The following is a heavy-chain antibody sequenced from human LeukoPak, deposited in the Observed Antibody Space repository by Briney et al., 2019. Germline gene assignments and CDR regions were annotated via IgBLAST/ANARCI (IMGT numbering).Heavy chain of an antibody. V-gene: IGHV3-74*01. CDR2: INSDGSST. J-gene: IGHJ4*02. CDR3: ARRYSGSYYVFDY. CDR1: GFTFSSYW. D-gene: IGHD1-26*01. Sequence: PGGSLRLSCAASGFTFSSYWMHWVRQALGKGLVRVSRINSDGSSTSYADSVKGRFTISRDNAKNTLYLQMNSLRAEDTAVYYCARRYSGSYYVFDYWGQGTLVTVSS.